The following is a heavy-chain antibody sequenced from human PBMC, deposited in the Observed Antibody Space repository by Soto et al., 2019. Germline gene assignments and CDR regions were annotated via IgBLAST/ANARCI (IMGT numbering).Heavy chain of an antibody. CDR3: ARDGSVAGLFYFDY. Sequence: PSETLSLTCTVSGGSISSYYWSWIRQPPGKGLEWIGYIYYSGSTNYNPSLKSRVTISVDTSKNQFSLKLSSVTAADTAVYYCARDGSVAGLFYFDYWVQGTLVTVSS. J-gene: IGHJ4*02. CDR1: GGSISSYY. V-gene: IGHV4-59*01. CDR2: IYYSGST. D-gene: IGHD6-19*01.